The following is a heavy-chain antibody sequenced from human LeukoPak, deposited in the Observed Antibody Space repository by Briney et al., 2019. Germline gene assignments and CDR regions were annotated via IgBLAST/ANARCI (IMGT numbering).Heavy chain of an antibody. Sequence: GGSLRLSCAASGFTFSSYGMHWVRQAPGKGLEWLAVISYDGHNKYYAGSVKGRFTISRDNSKNTLYLQMNSLRAEDTAVYYCAKSGSYLNWFDPWGQGTLVTVSS. CDR1: GFTFSSYG. J-gene: IGHJ5*02. V-gene: IGHV3-30*18. CDR3: AKSGSYLNWFDP. D-gene: IGHD3-10*01. CDR2: ISYDGHNK.